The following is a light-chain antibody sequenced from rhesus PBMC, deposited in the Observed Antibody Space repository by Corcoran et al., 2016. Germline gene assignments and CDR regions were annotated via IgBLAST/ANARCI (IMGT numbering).Light chain of an antibody. Sequence: DIQMTQSPSSLSASVGDRVTITCRASQGINNYLSWYQQTPGKAPKPLIYYASHLEKGVPSRFSGSGSGKDYTLTISSLQPEDIATYFCHQYNNIPLTFGGGTKVEIK. CDR1: QGINNY. V-gene: IGKV1-66*01. J-gene: IGKJ4*01. CDR2: YAS. CDR3: HQYNNIPLT.